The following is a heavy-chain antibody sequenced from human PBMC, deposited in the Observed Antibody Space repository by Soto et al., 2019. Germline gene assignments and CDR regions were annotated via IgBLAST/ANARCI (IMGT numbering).Heavy chain of an antibody. V-gene: IGHV4-34*01. Sequence: SETLSLTCAVYGGSFSGYYWSWIRQPPGKGLEWIGEINHSGSTNYNPSLKSRVTISVDTSKNQFSLKLSSVTAADTAVYYCARFQVYAILWRAFDIWGQGTMVTVSS. D-gene: IGHD2-8*01. CDR3: ARFQVYAILWRAFDI. CDR1: GGSFSGYY. CDR2: INHSGST. J-gene: IGHJ3*02.